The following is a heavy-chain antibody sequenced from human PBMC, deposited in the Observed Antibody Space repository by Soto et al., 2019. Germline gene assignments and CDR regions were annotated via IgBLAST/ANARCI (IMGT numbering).Heavy chain of an antibody. V-gene: IGHV4-34*01. CDR1: GGSFSGYY. J-gene: IGHJ4*02. D-gene: IGHD3-10*01. CDR2: INHSGST. CDR3: ASRAMVRGVIATKVPGDNFDY. Sequence: SETLSLTCAVYGGSFSGYYWSWIRQPPGKGLEWIGEINHSGSTNYNPSLKSRVTISVDTSKNQFSLKLSSVTAADTAVYYCASRAMVRGVIATKVPGDNFDYWGQGTLVTVSS.